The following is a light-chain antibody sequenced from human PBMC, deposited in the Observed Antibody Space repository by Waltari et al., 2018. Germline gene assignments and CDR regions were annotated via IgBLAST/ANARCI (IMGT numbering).Light chain of an antibody. V-gene: IGLV2-8*01. CDR2: EVT. CDR1: SSDVGGFNY. CDR3: SSYAGGSWV. J-gene: IGLJ3*02. Sequence: QSALTQPPSASGSPGQSVTISCTGTSSDVGGFNYVSWYQENPGKVPKRMIYEVTKRPSGVPYRFSGSKSGNTASLTVSGLQTEDEADYYCSSYAGGSWVFGGGTKLTVL.